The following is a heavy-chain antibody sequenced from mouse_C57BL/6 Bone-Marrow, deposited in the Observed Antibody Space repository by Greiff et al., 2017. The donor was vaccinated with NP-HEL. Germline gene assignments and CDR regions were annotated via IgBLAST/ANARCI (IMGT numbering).Heavy chain of an antibody. CDR1: GYTFTSYG. D-gene: IGHD1-1*01. J-gene: IGHJ2*01. V-gene: IGHV1-81*01. CDR2: IYPRSGNT. Sequence: VQRVESGAELARPGASVKLSCKASGYTFTSYGISWVKQRTGQGLEWIGEIYPRSGNTYYNEKFKGKATLTADKSSSTAYMELRSLTSEDSAVYFCARSLRPNGSTLYYFDYWGQGTTLTVSS. CDR3: ARSLRPNGSTLYYFDY.